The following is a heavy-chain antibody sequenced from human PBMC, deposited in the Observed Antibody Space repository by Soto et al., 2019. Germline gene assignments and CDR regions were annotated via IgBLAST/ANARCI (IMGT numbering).Heavy chain of an antibody. V-gene: IGHV5-51*01. CDR2: IYPGDSDT. Sequence: GESLKISCKGSGYGFTSYWIGWVRQMPGKGLEWMGIIYPGDSDTRYSPSFQGQVTISADKSISTAYLQWSSLKASDTAMYYCARHGRDFWSGNDFYYYGMDVWGQGTAVTVYS. D-gene: IGHD3-3*01. J-gene: IGHJ6*02. CDR1: GYGFTSYW. CDR3: ARHGRDFWSGNDFYYYGMDV.